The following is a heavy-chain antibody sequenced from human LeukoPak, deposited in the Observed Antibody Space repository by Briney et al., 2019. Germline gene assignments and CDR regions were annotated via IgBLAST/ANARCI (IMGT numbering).Heavy chain of an antibody. D-gene: IGHD1-1*01. CDR3: ARMWNGLAD. CDR1: GFTFSFYE. J-gene: IGHJ4*02. Sequence: PGGSLRLSCAASGFTFSFYEMNWVRPAPGKGREWVSYISSSGETIYYADSVKGRFNISRDNAKNSLYREMSTLRAEDTALYYGARMWNGLADWGQGTLVTVSS. V-gene: IGHV3-48*03. CDR2: ISSSGETI.